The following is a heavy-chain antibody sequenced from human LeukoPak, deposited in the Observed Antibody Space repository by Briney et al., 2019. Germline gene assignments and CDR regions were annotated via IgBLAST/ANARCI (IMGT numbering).Heavy chain of an antibody. CDR1: GFTFSSYA. J-gene: IGHJ4*02. CDR3: AKSMTTVTTSGRVGY. CDR2: ISGSGGST. D-gene: IGHD4-17*01. V-gene: IGHV3-23*01. Sequence: GGSLRLSCAASGFTFSSYAMSWVRQAPGEGLEWVSAISGSGGSTYYADSVKGRFTISRDNSKNTLYLQMNSLRAEDTAVYYSAKSMTTVTTSGRVGYWGQGTLVTVSS.